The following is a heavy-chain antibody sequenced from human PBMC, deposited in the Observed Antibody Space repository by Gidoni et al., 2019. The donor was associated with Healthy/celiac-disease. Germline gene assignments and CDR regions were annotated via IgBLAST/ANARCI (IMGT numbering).Heavy chain of an antibody. CDR2: IDWDDDK. D-gene: IGHD1-26*01. CDR1: GFSLSTSGMC. CDR3: ARTPKEEHLGYYYYYMDV. J-gene: IGHJ6*03. Sequence: QVTLRESGPALVKPTQTLTLTCTFSGFSLSTSGMCVSWIRQPPGKALEWLALIDWDDDKYYSTSLKTRLTISKDTSKNQVVLTMTNMDPVDTATYYCARTPKEEHLGYYYYYMDVWGKGTTVTVSS. V-gene: IGHV2-70*01.